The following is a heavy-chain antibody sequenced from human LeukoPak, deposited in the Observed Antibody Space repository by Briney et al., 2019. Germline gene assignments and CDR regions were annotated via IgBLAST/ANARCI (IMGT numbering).Heavy chain of an antibody. V-gene: IGHV1-3*01. CDR1: GYTFTSYA. J-gene: IGHJ4*02. CDR3: ARADSSSWLEYYFDY. CDR2: INAGNGNT. Sequence: ASVKVSCTASGYTFTSYAMHWVRQAPGQRLEWMGWINAGNGNTKYSQKFQGRVTITRDTSASTAYMELSSLRSEDTAVYYCARADSSSWLEYYFDYWGQGALVTVSS. D-gene: IGHD6-13*01.